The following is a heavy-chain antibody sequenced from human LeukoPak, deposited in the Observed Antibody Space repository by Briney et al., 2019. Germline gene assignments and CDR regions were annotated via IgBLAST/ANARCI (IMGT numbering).Heavy chain of an antibody. Sequence: GGSLRLSRAASGFTFSSYAMNWVRQAPGKGLEWVSYISSSGSTIYYADSVKGRFTISRDNAKNSLHLQMNGLRAEDTAVYYCARESAGELLWFGDLSLVRNDFGYWGQGTLVTVSS. CDR1: GFTFSSYA. D-gene: IGHD3-10*01. CDR3: ARESAGELLWFGDLSLVRNDFGY. V-gene: IGHV3-48*03. CDR2: ISSSGSTI. J-gene: IGHJ4*02.